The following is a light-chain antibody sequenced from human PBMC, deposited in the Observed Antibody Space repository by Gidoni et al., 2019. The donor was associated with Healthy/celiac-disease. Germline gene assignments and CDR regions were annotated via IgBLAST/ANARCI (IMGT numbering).Light chain of an antibody. CDR3: QQYNNWPRGT. Sequence: EILITQSPATLSVSPGERATLSCRASQSVSSNLAWYQQKPGQAPRLLIYGASTRATGIPARFRGSGSGTEFTLTISSLQSEDFAVYYCQQYNNWPRGTFGQGTKLEIK. CDR1: QSVSSN. V-gene: IGKV3-15*01. CDR2: GAS. J-gene: IGKJ2*02.